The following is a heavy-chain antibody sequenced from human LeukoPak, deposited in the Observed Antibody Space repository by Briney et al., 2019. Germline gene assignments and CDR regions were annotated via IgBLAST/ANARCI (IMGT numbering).Heavy chain of an antibody. V-gene: IGHV1-46*01. CDR2: INPSGGST. J-gene: IGHJ5*02. Sequence: ASVKVSCKASGGTFSSYAISWVRQAPGQGLEWMGIINPSGGSTSYAQKFQGRVTMTRDTSTSTVYMELSSLRSEDTAVYCCAPYYYDSSGYLTGPFDPWGQGTLVTVSS. D-gene: IGHD3-22*01. CDR3: APYYYDSSGYLTGPFDP. CDR1: GGTFSSYA.